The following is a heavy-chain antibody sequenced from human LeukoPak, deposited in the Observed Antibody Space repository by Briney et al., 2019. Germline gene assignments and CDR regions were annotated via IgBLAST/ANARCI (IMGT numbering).Heavy chain of an antibody. Sequence: WVRQPPGKGLEWIGSIYYSGSTYYNPSLKGRVTISVDTSKNQFSLKLSSVTAADTAVYYCARSHYYDSSGYYLFDYWGQGTLVTVSS. D-gene: IGHD3-22*01. CDR3: ARSHYYDSSGYYLFDY. V-gene: IGHV4-39*01. J-gene: IGHJ4*02. CDR2: IYYSGST.